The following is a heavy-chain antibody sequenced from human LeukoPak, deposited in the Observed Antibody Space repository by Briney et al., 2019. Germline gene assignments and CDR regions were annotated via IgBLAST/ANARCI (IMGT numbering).Heavy chain of an antibody. Sequence: SETLSLTCTVSGGSISSSSYYWGWIRQPPGKGLEWIGSIYYSGSTYYNPSLKSRVTIPVDTSKNQFSLKLTSVTAADTAVYYCASRNDILTGYVFDFWGQGTLVTVSS. CDR3: ASRNDILTGYVFDF. J-gene: IGHJ4*02. V-gene: IGHV4-39*01. CDR2: IYYSGST. D-gene: IGHD3-9*01. CDR1: GGSISSSSYY.